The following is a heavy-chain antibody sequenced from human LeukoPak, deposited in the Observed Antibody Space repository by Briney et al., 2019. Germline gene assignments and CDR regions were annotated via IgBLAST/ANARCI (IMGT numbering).Heavy chain of an antibody. V-gene: IGHV1-69*05. Sequence: GASVKVSCKASGGTFSSYAISWVRQAPGQGLERMGGIIPIFGTANYAQKFQGRVTITTDESTSTAYMELSSLRSEDTAVYYCAVTYSSSSRGDYWGQGTLVTVSS. CDR3: AVTYSSSSRGDY. D-gene: IGHD6-6*01. J-gene: IGHJ4*02. CDR2: IIPIFGTA. CDR1: GGTFSSYA.